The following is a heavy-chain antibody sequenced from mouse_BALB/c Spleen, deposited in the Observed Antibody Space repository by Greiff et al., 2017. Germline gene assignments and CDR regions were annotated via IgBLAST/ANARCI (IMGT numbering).Heavy chain of an antibody. CDR1: GYAFSSYW. J-gene: IGHJ3*01. V-gene: IGHV1-80*01. Sequence: VKLQESGAELVRPGSSVKISCKASGYAFSSYWMNWVKQRPGQGLEWIGQIYPGDGDTNYNGKFKGKATLTADKSSSTAYMQLSSLTSEDSAVYFCARQDGYYPFAYWGQGTLVTVSA. CDR2: IYPGDGDT. CDR3: ARQDGYYPFAY. D-gene: IGHD2-3*01.